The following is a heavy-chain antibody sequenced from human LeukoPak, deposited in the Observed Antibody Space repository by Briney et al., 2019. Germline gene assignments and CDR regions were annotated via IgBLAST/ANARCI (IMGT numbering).Heavy chain of an antibody. CDR1: GYTFTGYY. V-gene: IGHV1-2*02. CDR3: ARRAWENTRHYYYYMDV. J-gene: IGHJ6*03. D-gene: IGHD1-26*01. Sequence: ASVKVSCKASGYTFTGYYMHWVRQAPGQGLEWMGWINPNSGGTNYAQKFQGRVTMTRDTSISTAYMELSRLRSDDTAVYYCARRAWENTRHYYYYMDVWGKGTTVTVSS. CDR2: INPNSGGT.